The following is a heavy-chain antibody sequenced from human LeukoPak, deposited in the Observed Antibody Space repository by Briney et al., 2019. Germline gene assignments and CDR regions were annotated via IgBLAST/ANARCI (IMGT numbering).Heavy chain of an antibody. V-gene: IGHV1-24*01. CDR3: AAGGVYDLLDN. J-gene: IGHJ4*02. CDR2: FDTENGEA. Sequence: GASVKVSCKVSGYSLSQLSMHWVRQAPGKGREWMGGFDTENGEAVYAQKFQGRVTMTEDTSTDTSYMELNSLKSEDTAVYYCAAGGVYDLLDNWGQGTLVTVSS. D-gene: IGHD2-8*01. CDR1: GYSLSQLS.